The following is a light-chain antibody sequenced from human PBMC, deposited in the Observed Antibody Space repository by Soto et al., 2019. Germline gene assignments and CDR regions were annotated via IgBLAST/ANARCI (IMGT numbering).Light chain of an antibody. V-gene: IGLV2-14*01. Sequence: QSALTQPASVSGSPGQSITISCTGTSSDVGAYDYVCWYQHHPGKAPKLLIYDVSDRPSGVSNRFSGSKSGDTASLTISGLQAEDEADYYCTSYTSSSTLVFGTGTKVTVL. J-gene: IGLJ1*01. CDR2: DVS. CDR3: TSYTSSSTLV. CDR1: SSDVGAYDY.